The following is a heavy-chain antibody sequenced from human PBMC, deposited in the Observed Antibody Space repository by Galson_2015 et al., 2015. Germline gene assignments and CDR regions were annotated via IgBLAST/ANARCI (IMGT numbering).Heavy chain of an antibody. CDR3: ARGAYDFWSGYPAY. J-gene: IGHJ4*02. CDR1: GFTFSSYG. V-gene: IGHV3-33*01. Sequence: SLRLSCAASGFTFSSYGMHWVRQAPGKGLEWVAVIWYDGSNKYYADSVKGRFTISRDNSKNTLYLQMNSLRAEDTAVYYCARGAYDFWSGYPAYWGQGTLVTVSS. CDR2: IWYDGSNK. D-gene: IGHD3-3*01.